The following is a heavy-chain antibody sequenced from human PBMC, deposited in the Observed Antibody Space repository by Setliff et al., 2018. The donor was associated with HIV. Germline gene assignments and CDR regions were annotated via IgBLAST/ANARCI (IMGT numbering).Heavy chain of an antibody. Sequence: SETLSLTCTVSGGSISSYYWSWIRQPPGKGLEWIGYIYYSGSTNYNPSLKSRVTISVDTSKNQFSLKLSSVTAADTAGYYCARGLIVGATTGYYYYYMDVWGKGTTVTVSS. J-gene: IGHJ6*03. CDR1: GGSISSYY. CDR3: ARGLIVGATTGYYYYYMDV. D-gene: IGHD1-26*01. CDR2: IYYSGST. V-gene: IGHV4-59*08.